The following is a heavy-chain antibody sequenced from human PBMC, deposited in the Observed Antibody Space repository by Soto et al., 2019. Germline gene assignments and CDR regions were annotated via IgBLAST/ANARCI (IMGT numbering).Heavy chain of an antibody. CDR2: IWYDGSNK. CDR1: GFTFSSYG. V-gene: IGHV3-33*06. CDR3: AKGIFGSPGWFDP. J-gene: IGHJ5*02. Sequence: GGSLRLSCAASGFTFSSYGMHWVRQAPGKGLEWVAVIWYDGSNKYYADSVKGRFTISRDNSKNTLYLQMNSLRAEDTAVYYCAKGIFGSPGWFDPWGQGTLVTVSS. D-gene: IGHD3-3*01.